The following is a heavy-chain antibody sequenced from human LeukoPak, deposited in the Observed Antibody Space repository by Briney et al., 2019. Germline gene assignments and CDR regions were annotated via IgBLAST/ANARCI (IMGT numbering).Heavy chain of an antibody. Sequence: PSETLSLTCAVYGGSFSGYYWSWIRQPPGKGLEWIGEINHSGSTNCNPSLKSRVTISVDTSKNQFSLELSSVTAADTAVYYCAIPRASSGYNCCFDYWGQGTLVTVSS. J-gene: IGHJ4*02. CDR2: INHSGST. CDR1: GGSFSGYY. CDR3: AIPRASSGYNCCFDY. D-gene: IGHD3-22*01. V-gene: IGHV4-34*01.